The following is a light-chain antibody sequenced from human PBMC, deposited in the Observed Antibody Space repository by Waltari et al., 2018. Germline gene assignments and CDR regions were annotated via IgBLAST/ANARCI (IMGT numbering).Light chain of an antibody. CDR2: ATT. J-gene: IGLJ3*02. CDR3: AAWDASLFGPWV. V-gene: IGLV1-44*01. Sequence: SVLTQPPSASGTPGQRVTISCSGISSNIGGNSVNWYQHLPGTAHKLLIYATTHRPSGVPCRFSASMSGTSASLAISGLQSEDEADYYCAAWDASLFGPWVFGGGTRLTVL. CDR1: SSNIGGNS.